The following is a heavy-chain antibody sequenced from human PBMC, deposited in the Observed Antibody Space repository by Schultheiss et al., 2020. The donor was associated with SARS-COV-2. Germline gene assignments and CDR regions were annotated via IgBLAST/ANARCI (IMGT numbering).Heavy chain of an antibody. CDR2: VFYSGST. J-gene: IGHJ6*02. CDR1: GGSVSSGSYY. D-gene: IGHD5-18*01. V-gene: IGHV4-61*01. Sequence: SETLSLTCTVSGGSVSSGSYYWSWIRQPPGKGLEWIGYVFYSGSTNYNPSLKSRVTISVDTSKNQFSLKLSSVTAADTAVYYCARDRGYSYGYEYYYYGMDVWGQGTTVTVSS. CDR3: ARDRGYSYGYEYYYYGMDV.